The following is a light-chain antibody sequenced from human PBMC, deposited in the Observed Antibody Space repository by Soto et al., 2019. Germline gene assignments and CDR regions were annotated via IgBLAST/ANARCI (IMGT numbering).Light chain of an antibody. J-gene: IGLJ7*01. CDR1: SSNIGSNT. V-gene: IGLV1-44*01. CDR3: AAWDDSLNGWV. CDR2: SND. Sequence: QSVLTQAPSASGTPGQRVTISCSGSSSNIGSNTVTWYQQVPGTAPKLLIYSNDQQPSGVPDRFSGSKSGTSASLAIAGLQSEDEADYYCAAWDDSLNGWVFGGGTQLTVL.